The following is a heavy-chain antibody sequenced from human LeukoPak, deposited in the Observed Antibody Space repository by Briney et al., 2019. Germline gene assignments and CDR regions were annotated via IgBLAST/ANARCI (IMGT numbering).Heavy chain of an antibody. Sequence: SETLSLTCTVSGGSISSYYWSWIRQPPGKGLEWIGYIYYSGSTNYNPSLKSRVTISVDTSKNQFSLKLSSVTAADTAVYYCASRVKYSNGWYIDYWGQGTLVTVSS. V-gene: IGHV4-59*01. CDR3: ASRVKYSNGWYIDY. CDR2: IYYSGST. J-gene: IGHJ4*02. CDR1: GGSISSYY. D-gene: IGHD6-19*01.